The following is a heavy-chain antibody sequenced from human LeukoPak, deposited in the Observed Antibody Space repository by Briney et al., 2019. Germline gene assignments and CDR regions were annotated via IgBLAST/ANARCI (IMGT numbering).Heavy chain of an antibody. J-gene: IGHJ4*02. D-gene: IGHD6-13*01. CDR1: GYTFTGYY. Sequence: ASVKVSCKASGYTFTGYYMHWVRQAPGQGLEWMGWISVYNGDTNYAQKLQGRVTMTTDTSTRTVYMELRSLTSDDTAVYYCARAQAAVGVHYFDYWGQGTLVTVSS. CDR2: ISVYNGDT. CDR3: ARAQAAVGVHYFDY. V-gene: IGHV1-18*04.